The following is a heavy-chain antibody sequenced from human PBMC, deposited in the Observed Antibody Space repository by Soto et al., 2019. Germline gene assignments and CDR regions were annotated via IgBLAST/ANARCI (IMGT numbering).Heavy chain of an antibody. D-gene: IGHD3-16*01. V-gene: IGHV1-69*01. CDR3: ATDGGRNSGGIYD. CDR1: GGTFSSYS. Sequence: QVQLVQSGAEVKKPGSSVKVSCKASGGTFSSYSINWVRQAPGQGLEWMGEIIPIFGTANYAQKFQGRVTITADEYTSTAYMELNSLRSEDTAVYYCATDGGRNSGGIYDWGQGTLVTVSS. CDR2: IIPIFGTA. J-gene: IGHJ4*02.